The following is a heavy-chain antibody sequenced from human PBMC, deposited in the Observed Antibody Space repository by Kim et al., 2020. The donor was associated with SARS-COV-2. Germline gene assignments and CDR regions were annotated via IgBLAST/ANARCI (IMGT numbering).Heavy chain of an antibody. CDR2: IDPNSGDT. V-gene: IGHV1-2*02. CDR1: GYIFTGHY. D-gene: IGHD2-21*02. J-gene: IGHJ4*02. CDR3: AIFYKSDWQYYFDF. Sequence: ASVKVSCKASGYIFTGHYIHWVRQAPGRGLEWMAWIDPNSGDTKYAQDFQGRVTVTRDTSVTTAYMEVNSLRYDDTAVYFCAIFYKSDWQYYFDFWGQGTLVTVS.